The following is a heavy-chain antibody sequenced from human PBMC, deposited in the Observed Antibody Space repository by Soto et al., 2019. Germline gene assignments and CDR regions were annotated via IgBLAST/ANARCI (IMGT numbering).Heavy chain of an antibody. D-gene: IGHD1-1*01. CDR2: IYYSGSS. CDR3: ERNPLNWSEADS. Sequence: PSETLSLTCTVSGGSITSSEYYWAWIRQPPGKGLQFVGTIYYSGSSYSNPSLKSRLSMSVDTSKNQFSLTMKSVTAADTGVYYSERNPLNWSEADSWGQGVLVTVSS. CDR1: GGSITSSEYY. J-gene: IGHJ4*02. V-gene: IGHV4-39*01.